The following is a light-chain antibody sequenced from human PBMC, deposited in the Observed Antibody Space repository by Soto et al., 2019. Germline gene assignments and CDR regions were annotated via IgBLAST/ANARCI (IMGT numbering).Light chain of an antibody. Sequence: AVQLTQSPSSLYASVGDRVTITCRASQGISNYVAWYQQKPGKAPKLLIYEASSLESGVPSRFSGSGSGTEFTLTIAGLQPDDFATYYCQQFNSYPITFGQGTRLEI. CDR2: EAS. CDR3: QQFNSYPIT. J-gene: IGKJ5*01. V-gene: IGKV1-13*02. CDR1: QGISNY.